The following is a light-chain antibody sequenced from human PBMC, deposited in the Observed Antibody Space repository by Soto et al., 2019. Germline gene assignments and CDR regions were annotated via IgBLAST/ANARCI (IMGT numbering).Light chain of an antibody. J-gene: IGKJ1*01. CDR2: DAS. CDR1: QSVSSSY. Sequence: EIVLTHAPGTLSLSPGERATLSCRASQSVSSSYLAWYQQKPGQAPRLLIYDASSRATGIPDRFSGSGSGTDFTLTISRLEPEDFAVYYCQQFGSSPTFGQGTKVDIK. CDR3: QQFGSSPT. V-gene: IGKV3-20*01.